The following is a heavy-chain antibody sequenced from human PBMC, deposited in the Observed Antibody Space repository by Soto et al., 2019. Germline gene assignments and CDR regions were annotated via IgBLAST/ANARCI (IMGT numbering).Heavy chain of an antibody. Sequence: GGSLRLSCAASGFTFSSYGMHWVRQAPGKGLEWVAVISYDGSNKYYADSVKGRFTISRDNSKNTLYLQMNSLRAEDTAVYYCAKAVRVPAAYYYMDVWGKGTTVTVS. CDR2: ISYDGSNK. CDR3: AKAVRVPAAYYYMDV. D-gene: IGHD2-2*01. CDR1: GFTFSSYG. J-gene: IGHJ6*03. V-gene: IGHV3-30*18.